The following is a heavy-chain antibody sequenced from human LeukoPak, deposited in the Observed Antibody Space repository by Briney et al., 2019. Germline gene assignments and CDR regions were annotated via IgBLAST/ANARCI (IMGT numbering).Heavy chain of an antibody. V-gene: IGHV1-69*13. CDR1: GGTFSSYA. J-gene: IGHJ4*02. CDR2: IIPIFGTA. Sequence: ASVKVSFKASGGTFSSYAISWVRQAPGQGLEWMGGIIPIFGTANYAQKFQGRVTITADESTSTAYMELSSLRSEDTAVYYCAYSGYYRTHIDYWGQGTLVTVSS. CDR3: AYSGYYRTHIDY. D-gene: IGHD3-22*01.